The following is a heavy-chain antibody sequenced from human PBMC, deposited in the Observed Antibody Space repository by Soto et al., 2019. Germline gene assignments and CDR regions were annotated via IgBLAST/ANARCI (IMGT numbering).Heavy chain of an antibody. CDR3: ARTYGDCLDY. CDR2: IYYSGST. CDR1: GGSISSYY. Sequence: PSETLSLTCTVSGGSISSYYWSWIRQPPGKGLEWIEYIYYSGSTNYNPSLKSRVTISVDTSKNQFSLKLSSVTAADTAVYYCARTYGDCLDYWGQGTLVTVSS. D-gene: IGHD4-17*01. J-gene: IGHJ4*02. V-gene: IGHV4-59*08.